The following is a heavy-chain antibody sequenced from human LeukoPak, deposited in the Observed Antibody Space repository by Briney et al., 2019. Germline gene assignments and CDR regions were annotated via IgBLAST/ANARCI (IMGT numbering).Heavy chain of an antibody. V-gene: IGHV3-20*04. CDR3: ARDPAAAGPGY. J-gene: IGHJ4*02. Sequence: PGGSLRLSCAASGFTFDDYGMSWVRQAPGKWLEWVSGITWNGGSTVYADSVKGRFTISRDNAKNSLYLQMNSLRAEDTALYYCARDPAAAGPGYWGQGTLLTVSS. D-gene: IGHD6-13*01. CDR2: ITWNGGST. CDR1: GFTFDDYG.